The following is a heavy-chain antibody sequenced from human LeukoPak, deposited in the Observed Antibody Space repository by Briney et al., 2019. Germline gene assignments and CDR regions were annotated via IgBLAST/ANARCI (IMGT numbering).Heavy chain of an antibody. D-gene: IGHD3-22*01. CDR3: TKDLVVTRLYYYYYYGMDV. J-gene: IGHJ6*02. Sequence: GGSLRLSCAASGFTFSTCAMGWVRQAPGKGLEWVGRIKSKTDGGTTDYAAPVKGRFTISRDDSKNTLYLQMNSLKTEDTAVYYCTKDLVVTRLYYYYYYGMDVWGQGTTVTVSS. CDR2: IKSKTDGGTT. CDR1: GFTFSTCA. V-gene: IGHV3-15*01.